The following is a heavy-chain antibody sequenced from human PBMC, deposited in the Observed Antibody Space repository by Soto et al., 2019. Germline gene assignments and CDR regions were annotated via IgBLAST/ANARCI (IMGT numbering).Heavy chain of an antibody. D-gene: IGHD3-16*01. J-gene: IGHJ4*02. CDR1: GFTFSSYG. CDR3: ARDGAGGDYFDY. Sequence: QVQLVESGGGVVQPGRSLRLSCAASGFTFSSYGMHWVRQAPGKGLEWVAVIWYDGSNKYYADSVKGRFTISRDNSKNTLYLQMNSLRAEDTAVYYCARDGAGGDYFDYWGQGPLVTVSS. V-gene: IGHV3-33*01. CDR2: IWYDGSNK.